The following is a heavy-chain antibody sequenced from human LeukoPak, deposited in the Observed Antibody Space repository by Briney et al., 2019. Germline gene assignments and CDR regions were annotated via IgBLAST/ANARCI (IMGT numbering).Heavy chain of an antibody. V-gene: IGHV3-11*01. D-gene: IGHD6-13*01. J-gene: IGHJ5*02. CDR3: ARVAAAGTHWCFAT. Sequence: GGSLRLSCAASGFTYRDYYMSWVRQAPGKGLVWVSYISSSCNSIYYADSVQGRFTISRDNAKNSLYLQMNSLRAEDTAVYYCARVAAAGTHWCFATWGQGNLVTVSS. CDR2: ISSSCNSI. CDR1: GFTYRDYY.